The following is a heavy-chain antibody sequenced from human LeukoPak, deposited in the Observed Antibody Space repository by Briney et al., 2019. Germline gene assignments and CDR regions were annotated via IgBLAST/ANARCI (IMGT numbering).Heavy chain of an antibody. Sequence: GESLRLSCAASGFTFSSYGMHWVRQAPGKGLEWVAVIWYDGSNKYYADSVKGRFTISRDNSKNTLYLQMNSLRAEDTAVYYCAKADCSGGSSYYSDYRGQGTLVTVSS. D-gene: IGHD2-15*01. CDR3: AKADCSGGSSYYSDY. J-gene: IGHJ4*02. V-gene: IGHV3-33*06. CDR1: GFTFSSYG. CDR2: IWYDGSNK.